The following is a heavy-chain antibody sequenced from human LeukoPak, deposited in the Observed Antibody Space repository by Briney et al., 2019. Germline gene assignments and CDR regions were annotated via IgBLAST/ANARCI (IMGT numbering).Heavy chain of an antibody. CDR3: ARGEIKYGSGSYPSDL. CDR2: IKQDGSEK. D-gene: IGHD3-10*01. CDR1: GFTSSSYW. V-gene: IGHV3-7*01. J-gene: IGHJ5*02. Sequence: PGGSLRLSCAASGFTSSSYWMSWVRQAPGKGLEWVANIKQDGSEKYYVDSVKGRFTISRDNAKNSLYLQMNSLRAEDTAVYYCARGEIKYGSGSYPSDLWGQGTLVTVSS.